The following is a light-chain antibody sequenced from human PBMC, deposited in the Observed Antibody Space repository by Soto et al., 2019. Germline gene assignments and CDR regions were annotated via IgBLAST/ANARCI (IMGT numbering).Light chain of an antibody. CDR3: QKRRSWQVN. V-gene: IGKV3D-20*02. J-gene: IGKJ5*01. CDR1: QSVSSSY. CDR2: SAS. Sequence: EIVLTQSPGTLCLSPGEIANLSCRASQSVSSSYLAWYQQKPGHTPRLLIYSASIGATGTPARFSGSGSGTNFTLTISSLEPEDFAVYYCQKRRSWQVNCGQGTRREIK.